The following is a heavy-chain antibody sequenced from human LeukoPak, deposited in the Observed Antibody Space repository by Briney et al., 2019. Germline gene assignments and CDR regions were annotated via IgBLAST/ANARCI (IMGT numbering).Heavy chain of an antibody. Sequence: GGPLRLSCVDSGFTFTNAWMSWVRQAPGKGLEWIGRIKSKTDGETTNYAEPVRGRFTISRDDSKSAVYLQMNSLKIEDTAVYYCTTDLGTYYHGSQRLIPIDYWGQGTLVTVSS. CDR2: IKSKTDGETT. J-gene: IGHJ4*02. D-gene: IGHD3-10*01. CDR3: TTDLGTYYHGSQRLIPIDY. V-gene: IGHV3-15*01. CDR1: GFTFTNAW.